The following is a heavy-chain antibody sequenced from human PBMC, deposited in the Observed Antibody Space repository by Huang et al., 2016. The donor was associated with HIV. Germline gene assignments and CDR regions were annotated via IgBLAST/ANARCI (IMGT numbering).Heavy chain of an antibody. CDR1: GYTFTNYV. V-gene: IGHV7-4-1*02. CDR3: ARGGGTLDS. Sequence: QVQLVQSGSELKKPGDSVKVSCKASGYTFTNYVINWVRKAPGQGLAWMGWINTSTGTPTYAQGFTGRFVFSVDTSVSTTYLQISSLKAEDTAVYYCARGGGTLDSWGQGTLVTVSS. D-gene: IGHD1-1*01. J-gene: IGHJ4*02. CDR2: INTSTGTP.